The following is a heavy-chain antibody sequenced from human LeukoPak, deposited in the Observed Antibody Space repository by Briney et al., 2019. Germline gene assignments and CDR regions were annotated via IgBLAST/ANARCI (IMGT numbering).Heavy chain of an antibody. CDR3: AKDGDVDTAMVSNFDY. Sequence: GGSLRLSCAASGFTFSSYAMSWVRQAPGKGLEWVSAISGSGGSTYYADSVKGRFTISRDNSKNTLYLQMNSLRAEDTAVYYCAKDGDVDTAMVSNFDYWGQGTLVTVSS. CDR1: GFTFSSYA. D-gene: IGHD5-18*01. CDR2: ISGSGGST. V-gene: IGHV3-23*01. J-gene: IGHJ4*02.